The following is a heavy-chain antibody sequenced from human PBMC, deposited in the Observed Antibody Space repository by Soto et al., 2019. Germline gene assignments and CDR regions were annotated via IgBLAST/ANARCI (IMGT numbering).Heavy chain of an antibody. V-gene: IGHV3-23*01. CDR2: VKGNGGST. D-gene: IGHD3-16*01. CDR3: TRGLGSLDPFDA. CDR1: GFIFNNYV. J-gene: IGHJ3*01. Sequence: EVLLLESGGGFVQPGGSLRLSCAASGFIFNNYVMTWVRQAPGKGLEWVSGVKGNGGSTHYADSVKGRFTISRDDSKNALYLQMNSRRADDTAVYHCTRGLGSLDPFDAWGPGTRVTVSS.